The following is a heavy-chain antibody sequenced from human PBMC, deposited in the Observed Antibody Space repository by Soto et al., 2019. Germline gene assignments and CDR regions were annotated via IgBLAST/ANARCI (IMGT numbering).Heavy chain of an antibody. D-gene: IGHD5-18*01. Sequence: PSETLSLTCTISGGSISSGGYYWSWIRQHPGKGLEWIGYIYYSGSTYYNPSLKSRVTISVDTSKNQFSLKLSSVTAADTAVYYCAREPSGYSYGAFDYWGQGTLVTVSS. J-gene: IGHJ4*02. CDR2: IYYSGST. V-gene: IGHV4-31*03. CDR3: AREPSGYSYGAFDY. CDR1: GGSISSGGYY.